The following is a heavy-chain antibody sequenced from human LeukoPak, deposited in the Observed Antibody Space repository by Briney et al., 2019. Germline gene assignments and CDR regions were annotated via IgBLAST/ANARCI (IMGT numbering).Heavy chain of an antibody. CDR2: IYSGGST. CDR3: ARILGYYYGMDV. CDR1: GFTVSSNY. J-gene: IGHJ6*02. Sequence: GGSLRLSCAASGFTVSSNYMSWVRQAPGKGLEWVSVIYSGGSTYYADSVKGRFTISRHNPKNTLYLQMNSLRAEDTAVYYCARILGYYYGMDVWGQGTTVTVSS. V-gene: IGHV3-53*04. D-gene: IGHD6-13*01.